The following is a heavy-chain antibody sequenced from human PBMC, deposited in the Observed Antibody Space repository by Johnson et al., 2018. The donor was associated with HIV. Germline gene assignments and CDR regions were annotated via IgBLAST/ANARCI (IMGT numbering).Heavy chain of an antibody. D-gene: IGHD6-13*01. J-gene: IGHJ3*02. Sequence: VQLVESGGGLVQPGGSLRLSCAASGFTVSSNYMSWVRQAQGQGLEWVSVIYSGGSTYYADSVKGRFTISRDNSKNTLFLQMNSLRSDDTAVYFCARDQAYRSSWAFSFDIWGQGTKVIVSS. CDR2: IYSGGST. V-gene: IGHV3-66*02. CDR1: GFTVSSNY. CDR3: ARDQAYRSSWAFSFDI.